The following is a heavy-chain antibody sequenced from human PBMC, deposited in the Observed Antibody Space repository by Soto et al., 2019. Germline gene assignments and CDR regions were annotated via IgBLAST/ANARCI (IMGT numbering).Heavy chain of an antibody. CDR3: ARTGDGHHDFLDY. Sequence: EVHLLESGGGLVQPGGSLRLSCAVSGFTISTHAIIWVRQGPGKGLEWVANINQDGNEDNLLDSVKGRFTISRDNAKNSLFLQMNSLRVDDTAVYYCARTGDGHHDFLDYWGQGALVSVSS. CDR2: INQDGNED. CDR1: GFTISTHA. V-gene: IGHV3-7*01. J-gene: IGHJ4*02. D-gene: IGHD1-1*01.